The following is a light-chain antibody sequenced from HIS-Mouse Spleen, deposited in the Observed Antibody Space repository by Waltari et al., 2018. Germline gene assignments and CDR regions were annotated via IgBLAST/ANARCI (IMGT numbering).Light chain of an antibody. Sequence: DIQMTQSPSTLSASVGERVTITCRARQSISSWLAWYQQKPGKAPKLLIYKASSLESGVPSRFSGSGSGTEFTLTISSLQPDDFATYYCQQYNSYIFTFGPGTKVDIK. CDR3: QQYNSYIFT. CDR1: QSISSW. CDR2: KAS. J-gene: IGKJ3*01. V-gene: IGKV1-5*03.